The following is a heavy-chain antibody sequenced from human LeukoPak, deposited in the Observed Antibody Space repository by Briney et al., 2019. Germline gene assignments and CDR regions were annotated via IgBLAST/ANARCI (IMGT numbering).Heavy chain of an antibody. CDR1: GYTFTGYY. J-gene: IGHJ3*02. V-gene: IGHV1-2*02. D-gene: IGHD3-3*01. CDR3: ARYPFWRGYRSDAFDI. CDR2: INPNSGGT. Sequence: ASVKVSCKASGYTFTGYYMHWVRQAPGQGLEWMGWINPNSGGTNYAQKFQGRVTMTRDTSISTAYLERSRLRSDDTAVYYCARYPFWRGYRSDAFDIWGQGTMVTVSS.